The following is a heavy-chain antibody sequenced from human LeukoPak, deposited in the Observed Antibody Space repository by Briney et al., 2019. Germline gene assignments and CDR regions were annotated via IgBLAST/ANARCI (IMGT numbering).Heavy chain of an antibody. V-gene: IGHV4-61*01. D-gene: IGHD3-10*01. Sequence: SETLSLTCTVSGGSVSSGSYYWSWIRQPPGKGLEWIGYIYYSGSTNYNPSLKSRVTISVDTSKNQFSLKLSSVTAADTAVYYRARDSDGSGSYGHWGQGTLVTVSS. CDR3: ARDSDGSGSYGH. CDR1: GGSVSSGSYY. J-gene: IGHJ4*02. CDR2: IYYSGST.